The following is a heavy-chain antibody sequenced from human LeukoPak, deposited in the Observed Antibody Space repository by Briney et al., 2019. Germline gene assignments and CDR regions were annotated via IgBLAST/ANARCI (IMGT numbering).Heavy chain of an antibody. CDR3: VSFYETY. CDR2: INSDGSWT. Sequence: LGGSLRLSCAASGNYRMHWVRQAPGKGLVWVSHINSDGSWTSYADSVKGRFTISKDNAKNTVYLQMNNLRAEDTAVYYCVSFYETYWDRGTLVTVSS. CDR1: GNYR. J-gene: IGHJ4*02. V-gene: IGHV3-74*01. D-gene: IGHD2-2*01.